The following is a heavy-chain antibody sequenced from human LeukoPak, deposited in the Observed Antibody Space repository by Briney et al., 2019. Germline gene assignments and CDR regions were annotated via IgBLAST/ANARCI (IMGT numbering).Heavy chain of an antibody. V-gene: IGHV3-21*01. CDR3: ARGGVRYFDWLLWN. D-gene: IGHD3-9*01. Sequence: GGSLRLSCAASGFTFSSYSMNWVRQAPGKGLEWVSSISSSSSYIYYADSVKGRFTISRDNAKNSLYLQMNSLRAEDTAVYYCARGGVRYFDWLLWNWGQGTLVTVSS. CDR2: ISSSSSYI. J-gene: IGHJ4*02. CDR1: GFTFSSYS.